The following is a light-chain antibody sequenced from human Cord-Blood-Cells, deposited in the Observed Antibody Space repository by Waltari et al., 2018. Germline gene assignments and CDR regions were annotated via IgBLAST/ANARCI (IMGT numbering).Light chain of an antibody. V-gene: IGKV1-8*01. CDR2: AAS. J-gene: IGKJ2*03. CDR3: QKYYSYPYS. Sequence: AIRMTQSPSSFSASTGDRVTITCRASQGISSYLAWYQQKPGKAPKLLIYAASTLQSGIPSRLSGSGSGTDFTLTISCLQSEDFATYSCQKYYSYPYSFGQGTKLEIK. CDR1: QGISSY.